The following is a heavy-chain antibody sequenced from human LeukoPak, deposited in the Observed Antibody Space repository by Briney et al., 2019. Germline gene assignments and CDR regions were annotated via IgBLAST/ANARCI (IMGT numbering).Heavy chain of an antibody. CDR2: IWYDGSIK. Sequence: GGSLRLSCAASGFTFSSYGMHWVRQAPGKGLEWVAVIWYDGSIKYYADSVKGRFTISRDNSKNTLYLQMNSLRAEDTAVYYCARAVGPFDIWGQGTIVIVSS. J-gene: IGHJ3*02. CDR1: GFTFSSYG. CDR3: ARAVGPFDI. V-gene: IGHV3-33*01.